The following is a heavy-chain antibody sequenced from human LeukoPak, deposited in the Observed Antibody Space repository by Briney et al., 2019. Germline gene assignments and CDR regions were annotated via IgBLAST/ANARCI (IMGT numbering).Heavy chain of an antibody. D-gene: IGHD3-16*01. CDR2: IYTDGSRT. CDR3: TRSGPGGAFDI. CDR1: GFTFSSYS. J-gene: IGHJ3*02. V-gene: IGHV3-74*01. Sequence: GGSLRLSCAASGFTFSSYSMHWVRQAPGKGLVWVSRIYTDGSRTDYAASVKGRFTISRDNAKNTLYLQMNTLRAEDTAVYYCTRSGPGGAFDIWGQGTMVTVSS.